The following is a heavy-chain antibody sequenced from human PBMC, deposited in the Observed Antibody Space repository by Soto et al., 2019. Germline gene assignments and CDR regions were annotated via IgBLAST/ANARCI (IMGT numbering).Heavy chain of an antibody. V-gene: IGHV3-15*07. CDR3: TTDPYYHSSGPVRDYYYYGMDV. D-gene: IGHD3-22*01. CDR2: IKSKTDGGTT. J-gene: IGHJ6*02. Sequence: EVQLVESGGGLVKPGGSLRLSCAASGFTFSNAWMNWVRQAPGKGLEWVGRIKSKTDGGTTDYAAPVKGRFTISRDDSKNTLYLQMNSLKTEDTAVYYCTTDPYYHSSGPVRDYYYYGMDVWGQGTTVTVSS. CDR1: GFTFSNAW.